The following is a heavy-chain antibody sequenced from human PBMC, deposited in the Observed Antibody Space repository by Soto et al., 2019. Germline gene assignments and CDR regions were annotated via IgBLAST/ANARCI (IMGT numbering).Heavy chain of an antibody. V-gene: IGHV1-3*01. CDR3: ARVWADYDFWSGYSHPYFDY. CDR2: INAGNGNT. Sequence: QRLEWMGWINAGNGNTKYSQKFQGRVTITRDTSASTAYMELSSLRSEDTAVYYCARVWADYDFWSGYSHPYFDYWGQGTLVTVSS. J-gene: IGHJ4*02. D-gene: IGHD3-3*01.